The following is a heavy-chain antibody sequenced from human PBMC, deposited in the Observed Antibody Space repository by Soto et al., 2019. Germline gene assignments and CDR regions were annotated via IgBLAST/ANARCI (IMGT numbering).Heavy chain of an antibody. CDR3: ARAYCCGDCYHPSEFDY. CDR2: IYHSGST. V-gene: IGHV4-31*03. CDR1: GGSISSADFY. J-gene: IGHJ4*02. Sequence: QVQLQESGPGLVKPSQTLSLTCTVSGGSISSADFYWSWIRQHPGKGLEYIGYIYHSGSTYSNPSLKSRVSMSVDTSKDQFSLRLNSVTAADTAMYYSARAYCCGDCYHPSEFDYWGQGTLVTVSS. D-gene: IGHD2-21*02.